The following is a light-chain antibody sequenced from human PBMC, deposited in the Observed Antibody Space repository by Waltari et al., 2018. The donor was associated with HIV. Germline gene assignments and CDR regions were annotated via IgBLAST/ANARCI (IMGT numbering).Light chain of an antibody. CDR2: RDT. CDR1: SSNIGSNS. CDR3: ATWDDSLNGVL. J-gene: IGLJ2*01. V-gene: IGLV1-47*01. Sequence: SVLTQPPSASGTPGQKVTISCSGSSSNIGSNSVFWYQQLPGAAPKLLIYRDTQRPSGVPDRFSVSKSGTSASLAISGLRSEDEAVYSCATWDDSLNGVLFGGGTNLNVL.